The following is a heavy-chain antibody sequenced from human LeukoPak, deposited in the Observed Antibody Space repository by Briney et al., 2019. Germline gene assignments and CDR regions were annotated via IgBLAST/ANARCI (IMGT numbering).Heavy chain of an antibody. J-gene: IGHJ5*02. V-gene: IGHV4-39*01. CDR3: ARSFYYGSGSYYRALWFDP. CDR2: IYYSGST. D-gene: IGHD3-10*01. CDR1: GGSISSSSYY. Sequence: SQTLSLTCTVSGGSISSSSYYWGWIRQPPGKGLEWIGSIYYSGSTYYNPSLKSRVTISVDTSKNQFSLKLSSVTAADTAVYYCARSFYYGSGSYYRALWFDPWGQGTLVTVSS.